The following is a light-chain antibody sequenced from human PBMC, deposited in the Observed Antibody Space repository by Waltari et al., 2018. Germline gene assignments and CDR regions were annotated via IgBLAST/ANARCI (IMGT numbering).Light chain of an antibody. Sequence: DIQMTQSPSSLSASVGDRVTITCQASQGITNYLNWYQQKPGKAPKLLIYDSSNLETGVPSRFSGSGSGTDFTFTISSLQPEDIATYFCQETYSTPRTFGQGTKLEI. CDR3: QETYSTPRT. CDR2: DSS. J-gene: IGKJ2*01. CDR1: QGITNY. V-gene: IGKV1-33*01.